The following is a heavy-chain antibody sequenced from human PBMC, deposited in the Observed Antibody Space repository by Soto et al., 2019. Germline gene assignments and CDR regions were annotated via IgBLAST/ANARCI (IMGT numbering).Heavy chain of an antibody. CDR2: IIPLFGTA. D-gene: IGHD3-10*01. J-gene: IGHJ4*02. V-gene: IGHV1-69*01. Sequence: QVQLVQSGADVKKPGSSVKVSCQASGVTFSSETLGWVRQAPGQGLEWVGGIIPLFGTASYAQKFQGRVTITADESTNTVYMELSSLRSDDTAVYFCATELGENPASPFDVWGQGTLVTVSS. CDR1: GVTFSSET. CDR3: ATELGENPASPFDV.